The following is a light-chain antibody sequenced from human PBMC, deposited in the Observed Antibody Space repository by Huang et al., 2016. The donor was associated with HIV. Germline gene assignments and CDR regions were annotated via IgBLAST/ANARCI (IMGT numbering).Light chain of an antibody. CDR1: QRVSAN. J-gene: IGKJ4*01. CDR2: GAS. V-gene: IGKV3-15*01. Sequence: EIVMTQPPPTLSVSPGERAALSCRASQRVSANLAWYQQKPGQAPRVLIYGASTRASGIPARFSGSGSETEFTLTIRSLQSEDVAVYYCQQYSRWPPAFGGGTKVEIK. CDR3: QQYSRWPPA.